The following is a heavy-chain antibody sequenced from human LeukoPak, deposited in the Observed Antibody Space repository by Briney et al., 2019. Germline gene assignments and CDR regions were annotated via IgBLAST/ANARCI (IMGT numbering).Heavy chain of an antibody. CDR3: ARGARGSYSY. CDR1: GGSISSYY. V-gene: IGHV4-59*08. CDR2: IFYSGST. J-gene: IGHJ4*02. Sequence: PSETLSLTCTVSGGSISSYYWSWIRQPPGKGLEWIGYIFYSGSTNYNPSLKSRVTISVDTSKYQFSLNLSSVTAADTAVYYCARGARGSYSYWGQGTLVTVSS. D-gene: IGHD1-26*01.